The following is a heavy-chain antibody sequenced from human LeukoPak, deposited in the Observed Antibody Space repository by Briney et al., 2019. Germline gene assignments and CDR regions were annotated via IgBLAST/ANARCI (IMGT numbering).Heavy chain of an antibody. CDR3: ARDLTQLLYAFDI. D-gene: IGHD2-2*01. Sequence: PGGSLRLSCAASGFTFSDYYMSWIRQAPGKGLEWVSYISSSGSTIYYADSVKGRFTISRDNAKNSLYLQMNSLRAEDTAVYYCARDLTQLLYAFDIWGQGTMVTVSS. CDR1: GFTFSDYY. CDR2: ISSSGSTI. V-gene: IGHV3-11*04. J-gene: IGHJ3*02.